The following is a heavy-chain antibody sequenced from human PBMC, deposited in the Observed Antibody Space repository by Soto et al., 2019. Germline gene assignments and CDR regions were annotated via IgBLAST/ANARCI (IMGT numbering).Heavy chain of an antibody. CDR3: ARGLATAASNWFDP. Sequence: PSETLSLTCAVYGGSFSGYYWSWVGQPPGKGLEWIGEINHSGSTNYNPSPKSRVTISVDTSKNQFSLKLSSVTAADTAVYYCARGLATAASNWFDPWGQGTLVTVSS. CDR2: INHSGST. J-gene: IGHJ5*02. CDR1: GGSFSGYY. D-gene: IGHD6-13*01. V-gene: IGHV4-34*01.